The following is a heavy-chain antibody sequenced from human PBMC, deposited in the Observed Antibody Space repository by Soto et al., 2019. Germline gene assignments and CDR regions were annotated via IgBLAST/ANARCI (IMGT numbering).Heavy chain of an antibody. D-gene: IGHD4-17*01. CDR3: ARHDSMTTVTLNWFDP. V-gene: IGHV4-39*01. CDR1: GRSISSSSYY. CDR2: IYYSGST. J-gene: IGHJ5*02. Sequence: SETLSLTCTVSGRSISSSSYYWGWIRQPPGKGLEWIGSIYYSGSTYYNPSLKSRVTISVDTSKNQFSLKLSSVTAADTAVYYCARHDSMTTVTLNWFDPWGQGTLVTVS.